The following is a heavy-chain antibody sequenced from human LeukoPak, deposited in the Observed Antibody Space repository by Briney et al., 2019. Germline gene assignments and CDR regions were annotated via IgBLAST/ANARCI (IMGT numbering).Heavy chain of an antibody. D-gene: IGHD5-12*01. V-gene: IGHV3-21*01. CDR3: ARDQRYSGYDESLKFDY. J-gene: IGHJ4*02. CDR2: ISSSSSYI. Sequence: PGGSLRLSCAASGFTFSSYSMNWVRQAPGKGLEWVSSISSSSSYIYYADSVKGRFTISRDNAKNSLYLQMNSLRAEDTAVYYCARDQRYSGYDESLKFDYWGQGTLVTVSS. CDR1: GFTFSSYS.